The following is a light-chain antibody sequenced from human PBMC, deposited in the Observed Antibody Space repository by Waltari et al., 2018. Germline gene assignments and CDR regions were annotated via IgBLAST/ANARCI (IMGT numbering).Light chain of an antibody. Sequence: DIQLTQSPSFLSASVVDRVTITCRASQGISSYLAWYQQKPGKAPKLLIYAASTLQSGVPSRFSGSGSGTEFTLTINSLQPEDFATYYCQQLNSYPLFTFGPGTKVDIK. CDR3: QQLNSYPLFT. J-gene: IGKJ3*01. V-gene: IGKV1-9*01. CDR2: AAS. CDR1: QGISSY.